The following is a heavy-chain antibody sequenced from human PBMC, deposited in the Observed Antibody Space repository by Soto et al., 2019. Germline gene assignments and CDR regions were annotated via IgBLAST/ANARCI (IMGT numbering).Heavy chain of an antibody. CDR2: ISSSGSTI. V-gene: IGHV3-48*03. Sequence: ALRLSCAAAGFTFSSYEMNWVRQAPGKGLEWVSYISSSGSTIYYADSVKGRFTISRDNAKNSLYLQMNSLRAEDTAVYYCAKDYRPDGLYDFDYWGQGTLVTVSS. CDR3: AKDYRPDGLYDFDY. J-gene: IGHJ4*02. CDR1: GFTFSSYE. D-gene: IGHD3-16*02.